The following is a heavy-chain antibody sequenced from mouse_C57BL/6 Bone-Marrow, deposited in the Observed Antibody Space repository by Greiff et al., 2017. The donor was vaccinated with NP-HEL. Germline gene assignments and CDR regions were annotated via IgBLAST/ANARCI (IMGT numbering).Heavy chain of an antibody. CDR2: INPSTGGT. CDR1: GYSFTGYY. D-gene: IGHD1-1*01. J-gene: IGHJ1*03. CDR3: ASGYGSSYVRRYFDV. Sequence: VQLQQSGPELVKPGASVKISCKASGYSFTGYYMNWVKQSPEKSLEWIGEINPSTGGTTYNQKFKAKATLTVDKSSSTAYMQLKSLTSEDSAVYYCASGYGSSYVRRYFDVWGTGTTVTVSS. V-gene: IGHV1-42*01.